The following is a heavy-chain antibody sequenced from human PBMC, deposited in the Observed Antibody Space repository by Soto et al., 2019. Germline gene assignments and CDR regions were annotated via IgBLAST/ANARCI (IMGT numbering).Heavy chain of an antibody. CDR1: GYSISRGYD. V-gene: IGHV4-38-2*01. CDR3: ARVGDYGDYQFDL. CDR2: IYHSGST. D-gene: IGHD4-17*01. Sequence: LSVTCAVSGYSISRGYDSGWIRQPPGKGLEWIGSIYHSGSTYYNPSLKSRVTISVDTSKNQFSLKLSSVTAADTAVYYCARVGDYGDYQFDLSGQGPLLTVSS. J-gene: IGHJ5*02.